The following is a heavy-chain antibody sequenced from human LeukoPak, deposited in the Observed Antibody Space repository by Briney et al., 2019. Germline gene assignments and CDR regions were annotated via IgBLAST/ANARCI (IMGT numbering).Heavy chain of an antibody. CDR3: ASLTTYTVPDTEMVGGMDV. D-gene: IGHD5-18*01. V-gene: IGHV3-30*01. J-gene: IGHJ6*02. CDR2: ISYDGSNK. Sequence: PGGSLRLSCAASGFTFSRYAMSWVRQAPGKGLEWVAVISYDGSNKYYADSVKGRFTISRDNSKNTLYLQMNSLRAEDTAVYYCASLTTYTVPDTEMVGGMDVWGQGTTVTVSS. CDR1: GFTFSRYA.